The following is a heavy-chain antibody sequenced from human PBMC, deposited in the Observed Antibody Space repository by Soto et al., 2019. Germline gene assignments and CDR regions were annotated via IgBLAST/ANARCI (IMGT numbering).Heavy chain of an antibody. CDR2: INPSSGGT. CDR3: ARDRENMSRGDIIGGAFDI. D-gene: IGHD3-10*01. V-gene: IGHV1-2*02. CDR1: GYTFTDHY. Sequence: ASVKVSCKTSGYTFTDHYLHWVRQAPGQGLEWMGWINPSSGGTHYGQHFQGRVTMNRDKSISTVYMELTRLRSDDTAVYYCARDRENMSRGDIIGGAFDIWGQGTVVTVSS. J-gene: IGHJ3*02.